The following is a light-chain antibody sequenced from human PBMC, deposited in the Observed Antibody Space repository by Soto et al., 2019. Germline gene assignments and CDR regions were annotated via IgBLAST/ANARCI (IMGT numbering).Light chain of an antibody. V-gene: IGKV3-15*01. CDR2: AAS. J-gene: IGKJ1*01. Sequence: VVLTQSPSTFSVSPGDGSTLSCRASPSVSSNLAWYQQTPGQAPRLLIFAASTRATGVPARFSASGSGTDFTLTISRLEPEDFAVYYCQQYISSPLTFGQGTKVDI. CDR3: QQYISSPLT. CDR1: PSVSSN.